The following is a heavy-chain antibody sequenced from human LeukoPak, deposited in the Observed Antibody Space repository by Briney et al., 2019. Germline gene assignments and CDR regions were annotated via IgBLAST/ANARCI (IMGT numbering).Heavy chain of an antibody. J-gene: IGHJ4*02. CDR3: ARGGYSGNYNSYFDY. CDR1: GYTFSNCF. V-gene: IGHV1-46*01. CDR2: INPSVGST. Sequence: ASVKVSCKASGYTFSNCFIHWVRQAPGHGLEWMGIINPSVGSTTYAQKFQGRVTMTRDTSTTTVYVELSSLRSEDTAVYYCARGGYSGNYNSYFDYWGQGTLVTVSS. D-gene: IGHD1-26*01.